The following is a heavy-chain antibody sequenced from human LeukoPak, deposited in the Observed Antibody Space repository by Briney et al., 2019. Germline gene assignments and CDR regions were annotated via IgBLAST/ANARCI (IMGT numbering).Heavy chain of an antibody. J-gene: IGHJ4*02. V-gene: IGHV6-1*01. CDR3: ARDLAGFGGYSYGMVDY. D-gene: IGHD5-18*01. CDR1: GDSVSSNSYT. Sequence: SQTLSLTRAISGDSVSSNSYTWSWIRQSPSRGLEWLGRIYYRSKWYNDYALSVKSRITINPDTSKNQFSLHLNSVTPEDTAVYYCARDLAGFGGYSYGMVDYWGQGTLVTVSS. CDR2: IYYRSKWYN.